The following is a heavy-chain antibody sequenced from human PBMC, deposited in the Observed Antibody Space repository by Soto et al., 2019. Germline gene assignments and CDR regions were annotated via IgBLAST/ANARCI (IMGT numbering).Heavy chain of an antibody. J-gene: IGHJ6*02. Sequence: PSETLCLTCTVSGVSMNTYYLSWIRQSPGKGLEWVGYIYYSGSTHYNPYLKSRVTISLDTSKKQFSLRVTSVTAADTAIYYCARVGAASRNYYYYGVDVWGQGTTVTVSS. V-gene: IGHV4-59*01. D-gene: IGHD3-16*01. CDR3: ARVGAASRNYYYYGVDV. CDR1: GVSMNTYY. CDR2: IYYSGST.